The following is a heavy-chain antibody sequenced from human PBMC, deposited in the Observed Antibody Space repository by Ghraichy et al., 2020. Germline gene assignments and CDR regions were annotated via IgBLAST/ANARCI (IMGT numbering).Heavy chain of an antibody. V-gene: IGHV1-18*01. CDR3: ARELLRPSEGFYNYMDV. CDR2: ISAYNGNT. J-gene: IGHJ6*03. D-gene: IGHD3-10*01. CDR1: GYTFTSSG. Sequence: ASVKVSCKASGYTFTSSGITWVRQAPGQGLEWMGWISAYNGNTNYAQKLQGRVTMTTDTSTSTAYMELRSLRSDDTAVYYCARELLRPSEGFYNYMDVWGKGTTVTVSS.